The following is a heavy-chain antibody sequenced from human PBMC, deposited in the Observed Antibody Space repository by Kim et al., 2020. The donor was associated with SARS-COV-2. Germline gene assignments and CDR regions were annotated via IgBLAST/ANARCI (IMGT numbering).Heavy chain of an antibody. V-gene: IGHV4-34*01. Sequence: SETLSLTCAVYGGSLSGYSWNWIRQSPGKGLEWIGEINHSGGTNYSPSLKSRVVMSVDTSMNQFSPRLSSVTAADTAVYYCAWGHSVVVPSPILGLGPIYSYRNLDLWGRGTTVIVS. D-gene: IGHD2-2*01. CDR2: INHSGGT. CDR1: GGSLSGYS. J-gene: IGHJ6*03. CDR3: AWGHSVVVPSPILGLGPIYSYRNLDL.